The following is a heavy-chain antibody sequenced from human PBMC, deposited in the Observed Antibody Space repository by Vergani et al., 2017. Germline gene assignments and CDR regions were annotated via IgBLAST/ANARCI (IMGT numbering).Heavy chain of an antibody. CDR2: ISGNSGST. Sequence: EVQLVESGGGLVQPGRSLRLSCAASGFTFDDYAMHWVRQAPGQGLEWVSGISGNSGSTGYADSVKGRFTISRDNAKNSLYLQMNSLRAEDTALYYCAKDKWGGGYGRDGAFDIWGQGTMVTVSS. V-gene: IGHV3-9*01. D-gene: IGHD1-26*01. J-gene: IGHJ3*02. CDR1: GFTFDDYA. CDR3: AKDKWGGGYGRDGAFDI.